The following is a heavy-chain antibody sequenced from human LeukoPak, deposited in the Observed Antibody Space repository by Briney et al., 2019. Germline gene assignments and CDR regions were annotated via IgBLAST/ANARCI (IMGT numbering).Heavy chain of an antibody. J-gene: IGHJ6*03. CDR2: IYPGDSDT. CDR3: ARQIRRIQLWSHHYYYYMDV. D-gene: IGHD5-18*01. Sequence: GESLKISCKGSGYSFTSYWIGWVRQMPGKGLEWMGIIYPGDSDTRYSPSFQGQVTISADKSISTAYLQWSSLKASDTAMYYCARQIRRIQLWSHHYYYYMDVWGKGTTVTVSS. CDR1: GYSFTSYW. V-gene: IGHV5-51*01.